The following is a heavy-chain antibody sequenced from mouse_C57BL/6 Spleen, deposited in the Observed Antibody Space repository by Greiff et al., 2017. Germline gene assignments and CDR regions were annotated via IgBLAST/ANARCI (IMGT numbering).Heavy chain of an antibody. CDR1: GYTFTSYW. Sequence: QVQLQQSGAELVMPGASVKLSCKASGYTFTSYWMHWVKQRPGQGLEWIGEIDPSDSYTNYNQKFKGKSTLTVDKSSSTAYMQLRSLTSEDSAVYYCARDRGRYDSSLDYWGQGTTLTVSS. V-gene: IGHV1-69*01. CDR3: ARDRGRYDSSLDY. CDR2: IDPSDSYT. J-gene: IGHJ2*01. D-gene: IGHD2-14*01.